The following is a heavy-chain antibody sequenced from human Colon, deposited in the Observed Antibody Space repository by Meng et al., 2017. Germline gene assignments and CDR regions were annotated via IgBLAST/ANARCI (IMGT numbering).Heavy chain of an antibody. D-gene: IGHD3-22*01. V-gene: IGHV4-4*02. CDR3: ASSDYYRSDY. CDR1: GGSISRSDW. CDR2: TSHSGST. Sequence: GHLQEPGPGLVKPSETLSLTCAVSGGSISRSDWWSWVRQPPGKGLEWIGETSHSGSTNYSPSLKSRVTISLDKSKNQLSLKLNSVTAADTAVYYCASSDYYRSDYWGQGTLVTVSS. J-gene: IGHJ4*02.